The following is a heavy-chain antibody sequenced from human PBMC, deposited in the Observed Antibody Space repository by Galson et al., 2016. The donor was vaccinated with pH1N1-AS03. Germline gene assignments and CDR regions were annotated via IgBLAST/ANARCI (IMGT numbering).Heavy chain of an antibody. CDR3: ARKPTGSMVVTIGVGYFDF. J-gene: IGHJ2*01. Sequence: PALVKPTQTLTSTCDFSGFSLNTNGVGVGWIRQPPGKPLEWLALIYWNSEKRYNPFLKGRLTITKDTSKNQVVLTMTNRAPGDTTTYFCARKPTGSMVVTIGVGYFDFWGRGTLVAVSS. CDR1: GFSLNTNGVG. CDR2: IYWNSEK. D-gene: IGHD2-21*02. V-gene: IGHV2-5*01.